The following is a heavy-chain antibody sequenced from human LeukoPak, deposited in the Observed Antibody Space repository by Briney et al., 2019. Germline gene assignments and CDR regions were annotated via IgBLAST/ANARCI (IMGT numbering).Heavy chain of an antibody. CDR1: GGSFSGYY. V-gene: IGHV4-34*01. CDR2: INHSGST. CDR3: ARRSNWYFDL. J-gene: IGHJ2*01. Sequence: SETLSLTCAVYGGSFSGYYWSWIRQPPGKGLEWIGEINHSGSTNYNPSLKSRVTISVDTSKNQFSLKLSSVTAADTAVHYCARRSNWYFDLWGRGTLVTVSS.